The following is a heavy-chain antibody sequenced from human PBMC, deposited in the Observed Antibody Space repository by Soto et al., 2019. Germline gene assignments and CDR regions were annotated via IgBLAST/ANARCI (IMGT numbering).Heavy chain of an antibody. CDR3: ARETGLRSSGWSYYFDF. CDR2: ISGSGGTI. CDR1: GFTLSSYS. J-gene: IGHJ4*02. Sequence: EVQLVESGGGMVQPGGSLRVSCAASGFTLSSYSMHWVRQAPGKGLEWVSYISGSGGTIYYADSVKGRFTISRDNAKNSLSEQMNSLRDEDTSVYFCARETGLRSSGWSYYFDFWGQGTRVTVSS. V-gene: IGHV3-48*02. D-gene: IGHD6-19*01.